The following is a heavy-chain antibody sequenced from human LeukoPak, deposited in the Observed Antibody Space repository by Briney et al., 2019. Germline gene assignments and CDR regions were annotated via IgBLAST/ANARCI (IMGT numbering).Heavy chain of an antibody. CDR2: ISLNSGNI. J-gene: IGHJ4*02. V-gene: IGHV3-9*01. Sequence: GGSLRLSCAASGFTFDDYAMHWVRQAPGKGLEWVSGISLNSGNIGYADSVKGRFTISRDNAKNSLFLQMNSLRAEDTALYYCAKDYCSSTTCYYNYWGQGTLVTVSS. D-gene: IGHD2-2*01. CDR3: AKDYCSSTTCYYNY. CDR1: GFTFDDYA.